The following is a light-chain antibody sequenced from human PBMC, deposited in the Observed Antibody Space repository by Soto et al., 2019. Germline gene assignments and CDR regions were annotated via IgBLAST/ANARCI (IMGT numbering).Light chain of an antibody. Sequence: DIQMTQSPSMLSAAVGDRVTISCRASQSVSTRLAWHQQKPGKAPKVLIYDASNLESGVPSRFSGSGSGTEFTLTISSLQPDDFATYYCQHYNSYSEAFGQGTKVDIK. CDR1: QSVSTR. CDR2: DAS. J-gene: IGKJ1*01. CDR3: QHYNSYSEA. V-gene: IGKV1-5*01.